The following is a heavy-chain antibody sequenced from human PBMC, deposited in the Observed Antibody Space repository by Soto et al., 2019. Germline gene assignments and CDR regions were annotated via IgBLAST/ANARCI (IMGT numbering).Heavy chain of an antibody. CDR3: AKNQPSWATRAAFDY. D-gene: IGHD2-2*01. J-gene: IGHJ4*02. CDR2: ISGGSGDST. V-gene: IGHV3-23*01. CDR1: GVTFSNYA. Sequence: SGVSLRLSCAASGVTFSNYAMNWVRQAPGKGLEWVSGISGGSGDSTFYADSVKGRFTISRDNSKNTLHLQMNSLRTEDTAVYYCAKNQPSWATRAAFDYWGQGTLVTVSS.